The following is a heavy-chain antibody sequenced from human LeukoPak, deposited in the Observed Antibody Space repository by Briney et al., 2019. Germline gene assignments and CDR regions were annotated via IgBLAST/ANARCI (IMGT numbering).Heavy chain of an antibody. Sequence: SETLSLTCAVYGGSFSGYYWSWIRQPPGKGLEWIGEINHSGSTNYNPSLKSRVTISADTSKNQFSLKLSSVTAADTAVYYCARQEDYGGILDYWGQGTLVTVSS. J-gene: IGHJ4*02. V-gene: IGHV4-34*01. CDR2: INHSGST. D-gene: IGHD4-23*01. CDR1: GGSFSGYY. CDR3: ARQEDYGGILDY.